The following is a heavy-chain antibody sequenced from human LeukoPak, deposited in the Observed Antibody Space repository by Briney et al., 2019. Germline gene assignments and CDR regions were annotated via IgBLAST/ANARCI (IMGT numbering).Heavy chain of an antibody. CDR3: AKVKVEMATIGRYYFDY. V-gene: IGHV3-23*01. J-gene: IGHJ4*02. CDR1: GFTFSSYA. CDR2: ISGSGGST. Sequence: PGGSLRLSCAASGFTFSSYAMSWVRQAPGKGLEWVSAISGSGGSTYYADSVKGRFTISRDNSKNTLYLQMNSLRAEDTAVYYCAKVKVEMATIGRYYFDYWGQGTLATVSS. D-gene: IGHD5-24*01.